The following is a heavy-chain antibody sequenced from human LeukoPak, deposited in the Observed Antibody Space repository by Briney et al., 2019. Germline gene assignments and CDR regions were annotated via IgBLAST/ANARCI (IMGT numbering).Heavy chain of an antibody. CDR3: AKDGGSSGYYYYYGMDV. CDR1: GFTFDDYA. Sequence: PGRSLRLSCAASGFTFDDYAMHWVRQAPGKGLEWVSGISWNSGSIGYADSVKGRFTISRDNAKNSLYLQMNSLRAEDTALYYCAKDGGSSGYYYYYGMDVWGQGTTVTVSS. V-gene: IGHV3-9*01. J-gene: IGHJ6*02. CDR2: ISWNSGSI. D-gene: IGHD3-22*01.